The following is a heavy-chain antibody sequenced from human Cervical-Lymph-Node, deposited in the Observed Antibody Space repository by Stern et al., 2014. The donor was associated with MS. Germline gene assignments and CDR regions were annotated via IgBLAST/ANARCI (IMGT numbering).Heavy chain of an antibody. D-gene: IGHD6-19*01. CDR2: IFPLDSAA. J-gene: IGHJ4*02. Sequence: EVQLVQSGAEMKKVGESLRISCKGSGYSFTSNWIGWVRQLPGKRLEWMGIIFPLDSAARYRPSFPGQVTISAETSNSTAYLQWSSLRASDTAKYYCARLDSSGWSRWGQGTLVTVSS. CDR3: ARLDSSGWSR. V-gene: IGHV5-51*01. CDR1: GYSFTSNW.